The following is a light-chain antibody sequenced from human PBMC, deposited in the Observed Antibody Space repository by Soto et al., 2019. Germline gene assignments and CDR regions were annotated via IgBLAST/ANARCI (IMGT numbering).Light chain of an antibody. CDR3: QQYGSSPG. CDR1: QSVSSNY. V-gene: IGKV3-20*01. J-gene: IGKJ5*01. Sequence: EMVLPQSPGPLSLSPGERVTLSCRASQSVSSNYLAWYQQTPGQTPRLLIYGASSRATGIPDSFSGSGSGTDFTLTISRLEPEDFAVYYCQQYGSSPGFGQGTRLEIK. CDR2: GAS.